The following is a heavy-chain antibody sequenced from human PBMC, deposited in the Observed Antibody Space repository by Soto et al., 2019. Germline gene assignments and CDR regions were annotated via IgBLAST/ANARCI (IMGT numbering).Heavy chain of an antibody. CDR3: ARVGSIAASYYFDY. CDR2: IYYSGST. Sequence: SETLSLTCTVSGGSISSYYWSWIRQPPGKGLEWIGYIYYSGSTNYNPSLKSRVTISVDTSKNQFSLKLSSVTAADTAAYYCARVGSIAASYYFDYWGQGTLVTVSS. V-gene: IGHV4-59*08. D-gene: IGHD6-6*01. CDR1: GGSISSYY. J-gene: IGHJ4*02.